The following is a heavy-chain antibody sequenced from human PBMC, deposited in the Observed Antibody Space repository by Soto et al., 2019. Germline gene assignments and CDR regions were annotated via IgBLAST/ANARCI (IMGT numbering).Heavy chain of an antibody. D-gene: IGHD3-22*01. Sequence: GSLRLSCXASGFTFSSYWMSWVRQAPGKGLEWVANIKQDGSEKYYVDSVKGRFTISRDNAKNSLYLQMNSLRAEDTAVYYCARDGADSSLDYWGQGTLVTVSS. CDR1: GFTFSSYW. CDR2: IKQDGSEK. CDR3: ARDGADSSLDY. V-gene: IGHV3-7*03. J-gene: IGHJ4*02.